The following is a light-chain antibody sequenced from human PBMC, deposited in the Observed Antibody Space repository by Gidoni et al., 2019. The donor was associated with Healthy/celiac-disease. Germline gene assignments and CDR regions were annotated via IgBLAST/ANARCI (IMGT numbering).Light chain of an antibody. CDR3: MQALQSPFT. CDR1: QSLLHSNGYNY. Sequence: IVMTQSPLSLPVTPGEPASISCMSSQSLLHSNGYNYLDWYLQKPGQSPQLLIYLGSNRASGVPDRFSGSGSGTDFTLKISRVEAEDVGVYYCMQALQSPFTFGPXTKVDIK. V-gene: IGKV2-28*01. J-gene: IGKJ3*01. CDR2: LGS.